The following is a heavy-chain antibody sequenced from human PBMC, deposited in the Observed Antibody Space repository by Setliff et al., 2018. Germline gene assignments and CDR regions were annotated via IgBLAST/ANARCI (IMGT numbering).Heavy chain of an antibody. V-gene: IGHV3-23*05. Sequence: GESLKISCATSGFTFRDYSLTWVRQAPGKGLEWVAGIDQISRPYYPDSMKGRSTISRDNSRNTFFLQMNNLRAEDTAVYYCASQMGTSETYPKWGQGTPVTVSS. CDR2: IDQISRP. D-gene: IGHD1-26*01. CDR1: GFTFRDYS. CDR3: ASQMGTSETYPK. J-gene: IGHJ4*02.